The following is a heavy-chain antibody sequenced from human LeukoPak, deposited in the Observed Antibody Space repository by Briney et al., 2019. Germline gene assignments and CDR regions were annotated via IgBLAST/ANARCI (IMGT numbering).Heavy chain of an antibody. Sequence: GGSLRLSCAASGFTFSSYWMSWVRQAPGKGLEWVANIKQDGSEKYYVDSVKGRFTISRDNAKNSLYLQMNSLRAEDTAVYYCARRPRDGYNWEYYFDYWGQGTLVTVSP. CDR3: ARRPRDGYNWEYYFDY. D-gene: IGHD5-24*01. CDR1: GFTFSSYW. J-gene: IGHJ4*02. CDR2: IKQDGSEK. V-gene: IGHV3-7*01.